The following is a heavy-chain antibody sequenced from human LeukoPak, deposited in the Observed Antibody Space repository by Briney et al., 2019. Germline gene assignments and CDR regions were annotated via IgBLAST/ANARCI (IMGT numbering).Heavy chain of an antibody. CDR2: IHFDGRNK. J-gene: IGHJ4*02. Sequence: GGSLRLSCAASGFTLNSYGIHWVRQAPGKGLVWMSYIHFDGRNKYYADSVKGRFTISRDSSKNTVYLQMNGLTTEDTAVYYCAKDLHWAWDYWGQGALVTVSS. CDR1: GFTLNSYG. CDR3: AKDLHWAWDY. V-gene: IGHV3-30*02. D-gene: IGHD7-27*01.